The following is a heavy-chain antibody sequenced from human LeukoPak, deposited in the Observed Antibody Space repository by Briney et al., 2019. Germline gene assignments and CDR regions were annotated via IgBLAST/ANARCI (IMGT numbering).Heavy chain of an antibody. J-gene: IGHJ3*01. D-gene: IGHD3-22*01. CDR2: IYTSGNT. CDR1: GGSISGYY. CDR3: ARQSDSSGYYYLGAFDF. Sequence: PSETLSLTCTVSGGSISGYYWSWLRQPAGRGLEWIGRIYTSGNTNYNPSLKSRLTMSVDTSKNQFSLKLSYVTAADTAVYYCARQSDSSGYYYLGAFDFWGQGTMVTVSS. V-gene: IGHV4-4*07.